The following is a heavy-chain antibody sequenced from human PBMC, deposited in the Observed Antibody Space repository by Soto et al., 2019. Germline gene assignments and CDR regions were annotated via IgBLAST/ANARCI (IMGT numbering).Heavy chain of an antibody. J-gene: IGHJ4*02. CDR1: GGSISSSNL. CDR3: AASGQNCGGDCYSDY. CDR2: IYHSGST. V-gene: IGHV4-4*02. Sequence: PSETLSLTCAVSGGSISSSNLWSWDRQPPGKGLEWIGEIYHSGSTNYNPSLKSRVTISVDKSKNQFSLKLSSVTAADTAVYYCAASGQNCGGDCYSDYWGQGTLVTVSS. D-gene: IGHD2-21*02.